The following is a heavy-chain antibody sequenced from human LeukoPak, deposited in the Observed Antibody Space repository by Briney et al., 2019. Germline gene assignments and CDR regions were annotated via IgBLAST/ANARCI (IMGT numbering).Heavy chain of an antibody. V-gene: IGHV3-30*18. J-gene: IGHJ4*02. CDR3: VKDQREAYRSGWSRDFDY. Sequence: GSLRLSCAASGFSFSNYAMHWVRQDSGRGLDWVAVISHDGINTYYADSVKGRFTISRDNSKNTLYLQVNSLRVEDTAVYYCVKDQREAYRSGWSRDFDYWGQGTLVTVSS. CDR1: GFSFSNYA. D-gene: IGHD6-19*01. CDR2: ISHDGINT.